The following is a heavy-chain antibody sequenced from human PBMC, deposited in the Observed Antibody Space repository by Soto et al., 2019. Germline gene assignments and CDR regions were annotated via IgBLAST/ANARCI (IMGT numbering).Heavy chain of an antibody. Sequence: PSETLSLTCTVSGGSISSYYWSWIRQPPGKGLEWIGYIYYSGSTNYNPSLKSRVTISVDTSKNQFSLKLSSVTAADTAVYYCARGPNYDILTGYLYYFDYWAQGTLVTVSS. V-gene: IGHV4-59*01. J-gene: IGHJ4*02. CDR2: IYYSGST. D-gene: IGHD3-9*01. CDR3: ARGPNYDILTGYLYYFDY. CDR1: GGSISSYY.